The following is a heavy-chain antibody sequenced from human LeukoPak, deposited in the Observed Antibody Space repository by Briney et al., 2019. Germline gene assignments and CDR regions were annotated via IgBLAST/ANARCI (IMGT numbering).Heavy chain of an antibody. CDR1: GFTFSSYG. CDR3: AKDSSGYYYVPDGFDI. V-gene: IGHV3-30*02. J-gene: IGHJ3*02. CDR2: IRYDGSNK. Sequence: GGPLRLSCAASGFTFSSYGMHWVRQAPGKGLEWVAFIRYDGSNKYYADSVKGRFTISRDNSKNTLYVQMNSLRAEDTAVYYCAKDSSGYYYVPDGFDIWGQGTMVTVSS. D-gene: IGHD3-22*01.